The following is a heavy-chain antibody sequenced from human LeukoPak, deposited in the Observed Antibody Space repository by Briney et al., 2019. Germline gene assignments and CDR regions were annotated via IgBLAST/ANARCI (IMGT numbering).Heavy chain of an antibody. J-gene: IGHJ4*02. V-gene: IGHV4-39*01. CDR3: ARRDLAGADD. CDR2: IYYKGRT. D-gene: IGHD3-10*01. Sequence: PSETLSLTCTLSGGSIPRNTYHWRWIRQPPAKGLEWYGNIYYKGRTFYDPALKSRVTISEDTSKNQISLKLSSVTAADTAVYYCARRDLAGADDWGQGTLVTVSS. CDR1: GGSIPRNTYH.